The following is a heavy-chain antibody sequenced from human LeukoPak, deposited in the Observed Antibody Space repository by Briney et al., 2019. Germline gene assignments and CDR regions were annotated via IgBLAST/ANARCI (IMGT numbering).Heavy chain of an antibody. D-gene: IGHD3-3*01. Sequence: AASVKVSCKASGYTFTSYGISWVRQAPGQGLEWMGWISAYNGNTNYAQKLQGRVTMSTDTSTSTAYMELRSLRSDDTAVYYCAREGDYYDFWSGLTYLDYWGQGTLVTVSS. CDR3: AREGDYYDFWSGLTYLDY. V-gene: IGHV1-18*01. J-gene: IGHJ4*02. CDR1: GYTFTSYG. CDR2: ISAYNGNT.